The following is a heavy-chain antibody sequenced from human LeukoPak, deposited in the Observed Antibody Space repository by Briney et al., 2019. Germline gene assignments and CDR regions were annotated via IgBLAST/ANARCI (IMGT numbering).Heavy chain of an antibody. D-gene: IGHD5-12*01. J-gene: IGHJ4*02. CDR3: ARDSIRGDIPFDY. CDR1: GGSISSYY. V-gene: IGHV4-59*01. CDR2: IYYSGST. Sequence: SETLSLTCTVSGGSISSYYWSWIRQPPGKGLEWIGYIYYSGSTNYNPSLKSRVTISVDTSKNQFSLKLSSVTAADTAVYYCARDSIRGDIPFDYWGQGTLVTVSS.